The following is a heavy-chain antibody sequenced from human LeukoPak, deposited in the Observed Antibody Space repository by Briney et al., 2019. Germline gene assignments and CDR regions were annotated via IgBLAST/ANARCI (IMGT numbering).Heavy chain of an antibody. V-gene: IGHV5-51*01. CDR2: IYPSDSDT. CDR1: GYSFATYW. D-gene: IGHD6-19*01. J-gene: IGHJ4*02. CDR3: ARLGAGSSGWCLAY. Sequence: GKSLKISCKASGYSFATYWIGWVRQMPGKGLEWMGIIYPSDSDTRYSPSFQGQVTISADTSISTAFLQWSSLKASDTAMYYCARLGAGSSGWCLAYWGQGTLVTVSS.